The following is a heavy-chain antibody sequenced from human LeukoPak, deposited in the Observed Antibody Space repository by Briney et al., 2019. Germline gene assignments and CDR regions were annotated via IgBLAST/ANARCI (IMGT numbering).Heavy chain of an antibody. CDR3: ARDTDTVTTILDY. Sequence: GGSLRLSCAASGFTFSDYWIHWVRQAPGKGLVWVSRINTDGSITNYADSVKGRFSISRDNSKNTLYLQMNSLRAEDTAVYYCARDTDTVTTILDYWGQGTLVTVSS. CDR2: INTDGSIT. CDR1: GFTFSDYW. D-gene: IGHD4-17*01. J-gene: IGHJ4*02. V-gene: IGHV3-74*01.